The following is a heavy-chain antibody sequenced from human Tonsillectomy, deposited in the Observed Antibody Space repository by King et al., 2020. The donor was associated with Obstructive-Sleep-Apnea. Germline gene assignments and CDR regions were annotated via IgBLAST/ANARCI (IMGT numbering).Heavy chain of an antibody. CDR1: GFTFSSYG. Sequence: VQLVESGGGVVQPGRSLRLSCAASGFTFSSYGMHWVRQAPGKGLEWVAFIRYDGSNKYYADSVKGRFTVSRDNSKITLYLQMNSLRTEDTAIYYCAKDTPFGFGEFLTPFQHWGQGTLVTVSS. CDR2: IRYDGSNK. CDR3: AKDTPFGFGEFLTPFQH. V-gene: IGHV3-30*02. D-gene: IGHD3-10*01. J-gene: IGHJ1*01.